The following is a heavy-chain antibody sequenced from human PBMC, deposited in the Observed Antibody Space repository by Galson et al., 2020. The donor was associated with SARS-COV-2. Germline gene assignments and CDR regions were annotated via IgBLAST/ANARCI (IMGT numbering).Heavy chain of an antibody. CDR2: IREDESSK. J-gene: IGHJ4*02. CDR1: NLISFNSNT. CDR3: ARGGWNRFDY. Sequence: QLGESLKISCAASNLISFNSNTMSWIRQAPGKGLEWVASIREDESSKYYVDSVRGRFTISRDNAKNALYLQMNSLRAEDTAVYYCARGGWNRFDYWGQGTLVTVSS. V-gene: IGHV3-7*01. D-gene: IGHD6-19*01.